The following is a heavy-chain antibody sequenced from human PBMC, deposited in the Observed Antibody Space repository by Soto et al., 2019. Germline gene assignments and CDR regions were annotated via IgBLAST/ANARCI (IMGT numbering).Heavy chain of an antibody. Sequence: LRLSCAASGFAFSSYAMHWVRQAPGKGLEWVAVTWYDGSDKYYADSVKGRFTISRDNSRNTLYLQMNSLRAEDTAVYYCARQGYGSGRSVAVGYYYYGMDVWGQGTTVTVSS. J-gene: IGHJ6*02. CDR3: ARQGYGSGRSVAVGYYYYGMDV. V-gene: IGHV3-33*01. D-gene: IGHD3-10*01. CDR2: TWYDGSDK. CDR1: GFAFSSYA.